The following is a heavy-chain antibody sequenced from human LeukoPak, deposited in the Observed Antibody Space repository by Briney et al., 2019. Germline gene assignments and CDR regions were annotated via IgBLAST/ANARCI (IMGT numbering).Heavy chain of an antibody. Sequence: PGGSLRLSCAASGFTFSSYSMNWVRQAPGKGLEWVSSISSSSSYIYYADSVKGRFTISRDNAKNSLYLQMNSLRAEDTAVYYCARDNYYDSSGYYYVNYWGQGTLVTVSS. V-gene: IGHV3-21*01. CDR3: ARDNYYDSSGYYYVNY. D-gene: IGHD3-22*01. CDR2: ISSSSSYI. J-gene: IGHJ4*02. CDR1: GFTFSSYS.